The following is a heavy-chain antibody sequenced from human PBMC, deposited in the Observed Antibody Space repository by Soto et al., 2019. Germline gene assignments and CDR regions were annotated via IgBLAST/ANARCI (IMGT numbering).Heavy chain of an antibody. CDR2: ISSSSSYI. V-gene: IGHV3-21*01. J-gene: IGHJ3*02. CDR3: ARAIYDRSGYLDACDI. Sequence: EVQLVESGGGLVKPGGSLRLSCAASGFTFSSYSMNWVRQAPGKGLEWVSSISSSSSYIYYVDSVKGRFTISRDNAKNSLYLQMNSLRAEDTAVYYCARAIYDRSGYLDACDIWGQGTMVTVSS. CDR1: GFTFSSYS. D-gene: IGHD3-22*01.